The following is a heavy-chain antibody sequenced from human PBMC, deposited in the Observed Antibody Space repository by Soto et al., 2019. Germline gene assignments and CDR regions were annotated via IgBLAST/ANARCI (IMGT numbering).Heavy chain of an antibody. J-gene: IGHJ3*02. D-gene: IGHD2-15*01. CDR2: IYYSGST. V-gene: IGHV4-31*03. Sequence: SETLSLTCTVSGGSISSGGYYWSWIRQHPGKGLEWIGYIYYSGSTYYNPSLKSRVTISVDTSKNQFSLKLSSVTAADTAVYYCARGRWSDAFEIWGQGTMVTVSS. CDR3: ARGRWSDAFEI. CDR1: GGSISSGGYY.